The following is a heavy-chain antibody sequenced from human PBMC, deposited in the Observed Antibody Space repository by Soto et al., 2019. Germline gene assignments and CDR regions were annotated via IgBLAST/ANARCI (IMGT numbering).Heavy chain of an antibody. D-gene: IGHD5-12*01. J-gene: IGHJ4*02. V-gene: IGHV1-18*01. CDR2: ISAYNGNT. CDR1: GYTFTSYG. Sequence: ASVKVSCKASGYTFTSYGISWVRQAPGQGLEWMGWISAYNGNTNYAQKLQGRVTMTTDTSTSTAYMELRSLRSDDTAVYYCARDTQPVDIVATTPSFDYWGQGTLVTVSS. CDR3: ARDTQPVDIVATTPSFDY.